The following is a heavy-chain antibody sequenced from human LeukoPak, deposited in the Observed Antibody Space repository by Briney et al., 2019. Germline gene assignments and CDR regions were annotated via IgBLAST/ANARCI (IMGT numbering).Heavy chain of an antibody. CDR1: GFTVSSNY. CDR2: IYSGGST. V-gene: IGHV3-53*01. D-gene: IGHD3-10*01. CDR3: ARHLKNYYGSGSYYYYFDY. J-gene: IGHJ4*02. Sequence: GGSLRLSCAASGFTVSSNYMSWVRQAPGKGLEWVSVIYSGGSTYYADSVKGRFTTSRDNSKNTLYLQMNSLRVEDTAVYYCARHLKNYYGSGSYYYYFDYWGQGTLVTVSS.